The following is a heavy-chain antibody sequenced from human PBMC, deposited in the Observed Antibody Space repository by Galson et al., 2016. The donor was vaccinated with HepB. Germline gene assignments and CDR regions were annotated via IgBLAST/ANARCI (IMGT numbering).Heavy chain of an antibody. CDR1: GDSIVSTTYY. V-gene: IGHV4-39*01. CDR3: ARQGMFRGANWFDP. CDR2: ISYSGST. Sequence: ETLSLTCTVSGDSIVSTTYYWGWIRQPPGKGLEWIESISYSGSTFYNPSLRSRVTTSVDMSKNQFSLKLGSVTASDTAIYYCARQGMFRGANWFDPWGQGILVTVSS. D-gene: IGHD3-10*01. J-gene: IGHJ5*02.